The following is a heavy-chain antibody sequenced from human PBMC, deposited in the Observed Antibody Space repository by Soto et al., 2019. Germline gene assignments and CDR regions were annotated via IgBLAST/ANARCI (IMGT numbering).Heavy chain of an antibody. D-gene: IGHD3-16*01. J-gene: IGHJ3*02. V-gene: IGHV4-39*01. Sequence: SETLSLTCTVSGGSISNSNYYWGWIRQPPGKGLEWIGSIYYSGSTYYNASLKSRVTISVDTSKNQFSLKLSSVTAADTAVYYCARRYGWAFDIWGQGTMVTVSS. CDR2: IYYSGST. CDR1: GGSISNSNYY. CDR3: ARRYGWAFDI.